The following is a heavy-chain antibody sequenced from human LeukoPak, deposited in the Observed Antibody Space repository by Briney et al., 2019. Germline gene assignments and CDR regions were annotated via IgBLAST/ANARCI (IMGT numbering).Heavy chain of an antibody. CDR1: GFTFSSYA. CDR2: ISYDGSNK. CDR3: ARSGVVPAAMIVVYFDY. Sequence: GGSLRLSCAASGFTFSSYAMHWVRQAPGKGLEWVAVISYDGSNKYYADSVKGRFTISRDNSKNTLYLQMNSLRAEDTAVYYCARSGVVPAAMIVVYFDYWGQGTLVTVSS. V-gene: IGHV3-30*14. J-gene: IGHJ4*02. D-gene: IGHD2-2*01.